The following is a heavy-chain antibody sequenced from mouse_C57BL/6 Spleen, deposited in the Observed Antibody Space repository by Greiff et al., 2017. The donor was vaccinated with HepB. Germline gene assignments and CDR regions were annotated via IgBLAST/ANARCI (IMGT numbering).Heavy chain of an antibody. V-gene: IGHV2-2*01. CDR3: ARREYDYGYYAMDY. D-gene: IGHD2-4*01. CDR2: IWSGGST. CDR1: GFSLTSYG. Sequence: QVQLQQSGPGLVQPSQSLSITCTVSGFSLTSYGVHWVRQSPGKGLEWLGVIWSGGSTDYNAAFISRLSISKDNPKSQVFFKMNSLQADDTAIYYCARREYDYGYYAMDYWGQGTSVTVSS. J-gene: IGHJ4*01.